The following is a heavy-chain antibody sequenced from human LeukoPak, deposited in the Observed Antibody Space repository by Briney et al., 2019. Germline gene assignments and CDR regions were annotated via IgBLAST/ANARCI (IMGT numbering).Heavy chain of an antibody. J-gene: IGHJ5*02. Sequence: ASVKVSCKASGYTFTGYYMHWVRQAPGQGLEWMGWINPNSGGTNYAQKFQGRVTMTRDTSITTAYMELSRLRSDDTAVYYCARDPETGIAAAGTRRDPWGQGTLVTVSS. D-gene: IGHD6-13*01. CDR3: ARDPETGIAAAGTRRDP. CDR1: GYTFTGYY. V-gene: IGHV1-2*02. CDR2: INPNSGGT.